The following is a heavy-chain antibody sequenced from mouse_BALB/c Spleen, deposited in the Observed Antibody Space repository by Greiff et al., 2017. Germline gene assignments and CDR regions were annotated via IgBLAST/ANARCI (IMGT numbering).Heavy chain of an antibody. CDR2: IRLKSNNYAT. CDR1: GFTFSNYW. D-gene: IGHD1-1*02. CDR3: SGGYPFDY. V-gene: IGHV6-6*02. J-gene: IGHJ2*01. Sequence: EVQGVESGGGLVQPGGSMKLSCVASGFTFSNYWMNWVRQSPEKGLEWVAEIRLKSNNYATHYAESVKGRFTISRDDSKSSVYLQMNNLRAEDTGIYYCSGGYPFDYWGQGTTLTVSS.